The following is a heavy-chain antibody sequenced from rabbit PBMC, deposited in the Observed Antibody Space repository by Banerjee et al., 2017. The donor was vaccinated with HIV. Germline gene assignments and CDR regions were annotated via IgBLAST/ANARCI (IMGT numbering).Heavy chain of an antibody. D-gene: IGHD6-1*01. CDR3: ARHGASHGYAMNL. CDR2: INTSSGNT. Sequence: QEQLEESGGDLVKPEGSLTLTCTASGFSFSNKYVMCWVRQAPGKGLEWIACINTSSGNTVYATWAKGRFTISRTSSTTVTLQMTSLTAADTATYFCARHGASHGYAMNLWGQGTLVTAS. CDR1: GFSFSNKYV. J-gene: IGHJ4*01. V-gene: IGHV1S45*01.